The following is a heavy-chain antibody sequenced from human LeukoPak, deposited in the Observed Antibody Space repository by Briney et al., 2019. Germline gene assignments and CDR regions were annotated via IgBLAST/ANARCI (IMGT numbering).Heavy chain of an antibody. D-gene: IGHD6-19*01. Sequence: SVKVSCKASGGTFSSYAISWVRQAPGQGLEWMGGIVPIFGTANYAQKFQGRVTITTDESTSTAYMELSSLRSEDTAVYYCASHIAVAYYFDYWGQGTLVTVSS. V-gene: IGHV1-69*05. CDR2: IVPIFGTA. J-gene: IGHJ4*02. CDR1: GGTFSSYA. CDR3: ASHIAVAYYFDY.